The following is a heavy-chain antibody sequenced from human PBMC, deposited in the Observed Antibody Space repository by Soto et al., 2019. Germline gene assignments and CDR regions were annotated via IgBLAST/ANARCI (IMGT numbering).Heavy chain of an antibody. J-gene: IGHJ3*02. D-gene: IGHD2-15*01. V-gene: IGHV1-18*01. Sequence: QVQLVQSGAEVKKPGASVKVSCKASGYNFNNYGVTWVRQAPGQGLEWMAWIGVYNGNTKYPQKVQGRVTVTADTSTSTAYMELRSLTSDDTAIYYCARDIEGGEYIWGQGTMVTVSS. CDR1: GYNFNNYG. CDR2: IGVYNGNT. CDR3: ARDIEGGEYI.